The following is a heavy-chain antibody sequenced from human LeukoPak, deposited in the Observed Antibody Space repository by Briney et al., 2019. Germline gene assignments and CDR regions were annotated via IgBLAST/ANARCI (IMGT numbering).Heavy chain of an antibody. J-gene: IGHJ4*02. CDR1: GGSFSGYY. Sequence: SETLSLTCAVYGGSFSGYYWSWIRQPPGKGLEWIGEINHSGSTNYNPSLKSRVTISVDTSKNQFSLKLSSVTAADTAVYYCARHNGYCSGGSCSSYFDYWGQGTLVTVSS. D-gene: IGHD2-15*01. CDR3: ARHNGYCSGGSCSSYFDY. CDR2: INHSGST. V-gene: IGHV4-34*01.